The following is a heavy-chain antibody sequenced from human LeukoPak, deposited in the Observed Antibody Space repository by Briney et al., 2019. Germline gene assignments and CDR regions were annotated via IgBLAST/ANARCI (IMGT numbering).Heavy chain of an antibody. CDR1: GGSINGYY. D-gene: IGHD4-17*01. V-gene: IGHV4-59*07. Sequence: PSDTLSLTCTVSGGSINGYYWTWIRQPPGKGLECIGYISDSGSTNYNPSLKSRVTMSVDSSNTEFSLRMNSVTAADTAVYYCARVFRGAVTSNWFHPWGQGTLVTVSS. CDR2: ISDSGST. J-gene: IGHJ5*02. CDR3: ARVFRGAVTSNWFHP.